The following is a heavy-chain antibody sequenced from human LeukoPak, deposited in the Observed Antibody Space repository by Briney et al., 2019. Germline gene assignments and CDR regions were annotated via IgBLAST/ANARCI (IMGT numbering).Heavy chain of an antibody. CDR1: GGSISSHY. CDR3: ARGPEKWHWAFYHYMDV. Sequence: SETLSLTCTVSGGSISSHYWSWVRQPPWKGLDLIASIFYNGSTNYNPSLKSRVIISLDTSKNQFSLQLTSVTAADTAVYYCARGPEKWHWAFYHYMDVWGKGATVTVSS. CDR2: IFYNGST. D-gene: IGHD5-12*01. V-gene: IGHV4-59*11. J-gene: IGHJ6*03.